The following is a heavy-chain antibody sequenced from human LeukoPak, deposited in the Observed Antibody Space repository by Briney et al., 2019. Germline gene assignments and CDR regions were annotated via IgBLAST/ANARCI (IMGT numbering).Heavy chain of an antibody. CDR3: AKPTGTQYSSSAPGGY. V-gene: IGHV3-30*02. Sequence: GGSLRLSCAASGFTFDDYGMSWVRQAPGKGLEWVAFIRYDGSNKYYADSVKGRFTISRDNSKNTLYLQMNSLRAEDTAVYYCAKPTGTQYSSSAPGGYWGQGTLVTVSS. D-gene: IGHD6-6*01. CDR1: GFTFDDYG. J-gene: IGHJ4*02. CDR2: IRYDGSNK.